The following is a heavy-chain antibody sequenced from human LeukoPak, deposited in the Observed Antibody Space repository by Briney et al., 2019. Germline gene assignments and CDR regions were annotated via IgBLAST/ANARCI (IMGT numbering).Heavy chain of an antibody. J-gene: IGHJ4*02. Sequence: GGSLRLSYAASGFTFSSYGMHWVRQAPGKGLEWVAVIWYDGSNKYYADSVKGRFTISRDNAKNSLYLQMNSLRAEDTAVYYCARDLNSSGWVPFDYWGQGTLVTVSS. CDR3: ARDLNSSGWVPFDY. V-gene: IGHV3-33*01. CDR1: GFTFSSYG. CDR2: IWYDGSNK. D-gene: IGHD6-19*01.